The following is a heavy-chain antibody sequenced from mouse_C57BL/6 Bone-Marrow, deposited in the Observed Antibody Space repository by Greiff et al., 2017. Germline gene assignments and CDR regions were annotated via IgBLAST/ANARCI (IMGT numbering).Heavy chain of an antibody. Sequence: VQLQQSGAELVKPGASVKLSCKASGYTFTEYTIHWVKQRSGQGLEWIGWFYPGSGSIKYNEKFKDKATLTADKSSSTVYMELSRLTSEDSAVYFCARHEEVITTVLAHWYFDVWGTGTTVTVSS. CDR2: FYPGSGSI. V-gene: IGHV1-62-2*01. J-gene: IGHJ1*03. CDR3: ARHEEVITTVLAHWYFDV. D-gene: IGHD1-1*01. CDR1: GYTFTEYT.